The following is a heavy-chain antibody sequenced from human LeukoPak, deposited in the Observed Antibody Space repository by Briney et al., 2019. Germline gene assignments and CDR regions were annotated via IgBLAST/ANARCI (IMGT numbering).Heavy chain of an antibody. CDR3: ARDGPTEGLDY. V-gene: IGHV4-59*12. Sequence: SETLSLTCTVSGGSISSYYWSWIRQPPGKGLEWIGYIYYSGSTNYNPSLKSRVTISVDTSKNQFSLKLSSVTAADTAVYYCARDGPTEGLDYWGQGTLVTVSS. D-gene: IGHD3/OR15-3a*01. J-gene: IGHJ4*02. CDR1: GGSISSYY. CDR2: IYYSGST.